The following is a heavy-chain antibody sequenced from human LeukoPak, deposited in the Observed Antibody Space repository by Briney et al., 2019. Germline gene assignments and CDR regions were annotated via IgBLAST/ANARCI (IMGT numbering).Heavy chain of an antibody. D-gene: IGHD2-15*01. CDR3: ARQAYCSGGSCWGFDY. CDR2: IYYSGST. J-gene: IGHJ4*02. V-gene: IGHV4-59*08. CDR1: GGSISRY. Sequence: SETLSLTCTASGGSISRYWSWIRQPPGKGLEWIGYIYYSGSTNYNPSLKSRVTISVDTSKNQFSLRLSSVTAADTAVYYCARQAYCSGGSCWGFDYWGQGTLVTVSS.